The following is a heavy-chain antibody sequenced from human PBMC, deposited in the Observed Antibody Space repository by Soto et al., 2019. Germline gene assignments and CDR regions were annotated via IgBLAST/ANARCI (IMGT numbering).Heavy chain of an antibody. Sequence: EVQLVESGGGLVKPGGSLRLSCAASGFTFSNAWMNWVRQAPGKGLEWVGRIKSKTDGGTTDYAAPVKGRFTISRDDSKNTLYLQMNSLKTEDTAVYYCTTEQGYGSSTSCFYFDYWGQGTLVTVSS. J-gene: IGHJ4*02. D-gene: IGHD2-2*01. CDR1: GFTFSNAW. V-gene: IGHV3-15*07. CDR2: IKSKTDGGTT. CDR3: TTEQGYGSSTSCFYFDY.